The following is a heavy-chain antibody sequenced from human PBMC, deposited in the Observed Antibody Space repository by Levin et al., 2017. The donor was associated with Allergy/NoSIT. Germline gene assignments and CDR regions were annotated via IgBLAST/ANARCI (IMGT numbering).Heavy chain of an antibody. V-gene: IGHV1-18*01. J-gene: IGHJ5*02. CDR3: ARDLYYYGSAPGWFDP. Sequence: GESLKISCKASGYTFTSYGISWVRQAPGQGLEWMGWISAYNGNTNYAQKLQGRVTMTTDTSTSTAYMELRSLRSDDTAVYYCARDLYYYGSAPGWFDPWGQGTLVTVSS. CDR1: GYTFTSYG. D-gene: IGHD3-10*01. CDR2: ISAYNGNT.